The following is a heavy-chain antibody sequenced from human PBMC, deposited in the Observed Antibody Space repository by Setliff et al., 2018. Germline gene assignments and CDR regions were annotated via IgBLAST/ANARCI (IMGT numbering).Heavy chain of an antibody. CDR1: GGSISSSSYY. D-gene: IGHD3-3*01. V-gene: IGHV4-39*07. CDR3: ARRETYYNFWCGYFDY. Sequence: SETLSLTCTVSGGSISSSSYYWGWIRQPPGKGLEWIGSIYYSGSTYYNPSLKSRVTISVDTSKNQFSLKLSSVTAADTAVYYCARRETYYNFWCGYFDYWGQGTLVTVSS. CDR2: IYYSGST. J-gene: IGHJ4*02.